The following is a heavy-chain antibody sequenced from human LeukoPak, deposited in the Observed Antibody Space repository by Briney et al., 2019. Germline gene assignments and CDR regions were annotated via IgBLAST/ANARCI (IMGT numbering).Heavy chain of an antibody. J-gene: IGHJ4*02. CDR1: GGSISGYY. D-gene: IGHD6-19*01. CDR3: ARFSGWPSSPFDY. V-gene: IGHV4-59*01. CDR2: IYYSGST. Sequence: PSETLSLTCTVSGGSISGYYWSWIRQPPGRGLEWIGYIYYSGSTNYNPSLKSRVTISVDTSRNQFSLKLSSVTAADTAVYYCARFSGWPSSPFDYWGQGTLVTVSS.